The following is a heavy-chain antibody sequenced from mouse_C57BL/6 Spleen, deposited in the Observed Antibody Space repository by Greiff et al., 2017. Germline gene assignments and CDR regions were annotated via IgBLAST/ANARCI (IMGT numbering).Heavy chain of an antibody. J-gene: IGHJ4*01. Sequence: QVQLKQPGAELVKPGASVKLSCKASGYTFTSYWMHWVKQRPGQGLEWIGMIHPNSGSTNYNEKFKSKATLTVDKSSSTAYMQLSSLTSDDSAVYYCSKAYYSNYDAMDYWGQGTSVTVSS. V-gene: IGHV1-64*01. CDR2: IHPNSGST. CDR3: SKAYYSNYDAMDY. D-gene: IGHD2-5*01. CDR1: GYTFTSYW.